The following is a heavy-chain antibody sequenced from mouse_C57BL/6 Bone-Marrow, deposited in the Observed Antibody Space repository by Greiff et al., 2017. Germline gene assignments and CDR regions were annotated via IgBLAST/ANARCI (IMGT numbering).Heavy chain of an antibody. CDR2: IYPGSGNT. CDR3: ARGGNLAWFAY. CDR1: GYTFTDYY. V-gene: IGHV1-76*01. J-gene: IGHJ3*01. Sequence: VQLKESGAELVRPGASVKLSCKASGYTFTDYYINWVKQRPGQGLEWIARIYPGSGNTYYNEKFKGKATLTAEKSSSTAYMQLSSLTSEDSAVYFCARGGNLAWFAYWGQGTLVTVSA. D-gene: IGHD2-1*01.